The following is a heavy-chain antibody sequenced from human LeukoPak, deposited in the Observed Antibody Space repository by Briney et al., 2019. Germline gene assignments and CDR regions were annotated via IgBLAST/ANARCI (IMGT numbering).Heavy chain of an antibody. V-gene: IGHV4-4*02. CDR3: ARNGGNSDFDY. CDR2: IDHSGST. Sequence: ASETLSLTCAVSGGSVSSSDWWTWVRQPPGQGLEWIGEIDHSGSTNYNPSLKSRVTISVDKSKKQFSLKLSSVTAADTAVYYCARNGGNSDFDYWGQGTLVTVSS. D-gene: IGHD4-23*01. CDR1: GGSVSSSDW. J-gene: IGHJ4*02.